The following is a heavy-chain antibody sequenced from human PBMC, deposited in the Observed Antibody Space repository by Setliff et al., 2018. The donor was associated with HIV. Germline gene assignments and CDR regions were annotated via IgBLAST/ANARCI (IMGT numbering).Heavy chain of an antibody. CDR3: ASVLRYYGSGSYPFGY. CDR2: IKEDGSEK. Sequence: GGSLRLSCAASGFTFSNYWMSWVRQAPGKGLEWVANIKEDGSEKYYVDSVKGRFTISRDNAKNSLYLQMNSLRAEDTAVYYCASVLRYYGSGSYPFGYWGQGTLVTVSS. V-gene: IGHV3-7*02. J-gene: IGHJ4*02. CDR1: GFTFSNYW. D-gene: IGHD3-10*01.